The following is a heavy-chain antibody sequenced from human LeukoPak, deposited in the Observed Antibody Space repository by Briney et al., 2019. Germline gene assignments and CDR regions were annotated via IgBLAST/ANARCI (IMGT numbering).Heavy chain of an antibody. J-gene: IGHJ4*02. Sequence: GGSLRLSCAASGFTFSNYWMHWVRQAPGKGPVWVSRIKSDGSSTRFADSVQGRFTISRDNGKNSMCLQMSSLRAEDTAVYYCAGPTCLRGAYCSTNFWGQGTLVTVSS. CDR1: GFTFSNYW. V-gene: IGHV3-74*01. CDR3: AGPTCLRGAYCSTNF. CDR2: IKSDGSST. D-gene: IGHD2-2*01.